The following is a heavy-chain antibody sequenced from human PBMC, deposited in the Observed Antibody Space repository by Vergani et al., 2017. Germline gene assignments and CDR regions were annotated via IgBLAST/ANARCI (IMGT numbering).Heavy chain of an antibody. D-gene: IGHD2-2*01. J-gene: IGHJ5*02. CDR3: ASDCSSTSCYPYPYP. Sequence: QVQLQESGPGLVKPSETLSLTCAVSGYSISSGYYWGWIRQPPGKGLEWIGSIYHSGSTNYNPSLKSRVTISVDTSKNQFSLKLSSVTAADTAVYYCASDCSSTSCYPYPYPWGQGTLVTVSS. CDR2: IYHSGST. CDR1: GYSISSGYY. V-gene: IGHV4-38-2*01.